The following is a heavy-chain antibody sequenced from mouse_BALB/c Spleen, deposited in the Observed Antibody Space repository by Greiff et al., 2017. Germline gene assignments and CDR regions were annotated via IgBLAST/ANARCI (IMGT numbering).Heavy chain of an antibody. CDR2: ISSGSSTI. D-gene: IGHD2-3*01. CDR1: GFTFSSFG. CDR3: ARDGPIYDGRGDLDY. Sequence: EVKVEESGGGLVKPGGSLKLSCAASGFTFSSFGMHWVRQAPEKGLEWVAYISSGSSTIYYADTVEGRFTISRDNPKNTLFMQMTNLRSEATVMYYCARDGPIYDGRGDLDYWGQGTTVTVSS. J-gene: IGHJ4*01. V-gene: IGHV5-17*02.